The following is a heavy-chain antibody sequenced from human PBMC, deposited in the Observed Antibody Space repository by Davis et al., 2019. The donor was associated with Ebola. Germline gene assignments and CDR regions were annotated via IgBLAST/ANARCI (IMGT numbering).Heavy chain of an antibody. D-gene: IGHD2-2*01. CDR3: AKDSPLDIVVVPVSGAGYFDY. V-gene: IGHV3-23*01. CDR2: ISGSGGRT. J-gene: IGHJ4*02. CDR1: GFTFSSYA. Sequence: GESLKISCAASGFTFSSYAMSWVRQAPGKGLEWVSAISGSGGRTYYADSVKGRFTISRDNSKNTLYLQMNSLRAEDTAVYYCAKDSPLDIVVVPVSGAGYFDYWGQGTLVTVSS.